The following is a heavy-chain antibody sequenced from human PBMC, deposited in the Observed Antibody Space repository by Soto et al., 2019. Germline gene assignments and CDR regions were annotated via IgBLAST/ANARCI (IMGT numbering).Heavy chain of an antibody. J-gene: IGHJ4*01. CDR3: TKVVTGWYWDY. Sequence: GGSLRLSCAASGFTFRSYAMSWVRQAPGKWLEWVSAIGSGGDSTYYADSVKGRFTISRDNSKNTLYLQMNSLRVEDTAVYYCTKVVTGWYWDYWGHGXLVTVYS. CDR1: GFTFRSYA. D-gene: IGHD2-21*02. V-gene: IGHV3-23*01. CDR2: IGSGGDST.